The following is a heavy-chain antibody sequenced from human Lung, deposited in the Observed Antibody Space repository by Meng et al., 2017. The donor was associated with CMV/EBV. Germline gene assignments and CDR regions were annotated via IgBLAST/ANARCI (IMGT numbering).Heavy chain of an antibody. CDR2: ISSSSSTI. V-gene: IGHV3-48*04. CDR3: ARVRTYFDHSGYLDY. CDR1: GFTFSTYS. D-gene: IGHD3-22*01. Sequence: ESLKISXVGSGFTFSTYSMIWVRQAPGQGLELVSYISSSSSTIYYGDSVKGRFTISRDNARNSIYLQMNSLRPEDTAVYYCARVRTYFDHSGYLDYWGQGTLVTVSS. J-gene: IGHJ4*02.